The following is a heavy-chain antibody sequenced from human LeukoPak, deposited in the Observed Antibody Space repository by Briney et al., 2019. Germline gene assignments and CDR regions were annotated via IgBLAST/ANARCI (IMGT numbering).Heavy chain of an antibody. CDR2: ISAYNGNT. CDR3: ATTNYYYGMDV. Sequence: ASVKVSCKASGYTFTSYGISWVRQAPGQGLEWMGWISAYNGNTNYAQKLQGRVTMTTDTSTSTAYMELWSLRSDDTAVYYCATTNYYYGMDVWGQGTTVTVSS. V-gene: IGHV1-18*01. J-gene: IGHJ6*02. CDR1: GYTFTSYG. D-gene: IGHD5-24*01.